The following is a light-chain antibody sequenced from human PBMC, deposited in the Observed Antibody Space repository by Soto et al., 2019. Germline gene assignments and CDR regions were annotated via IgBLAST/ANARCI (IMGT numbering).Light chain of an antibody. J-gene: IGLJ1*01. CDR3: TSSTSRGTYV. CDR1: SSDVGAYNF. V-gene: IGLV2-14*03. Sequence: QSALTQPASVSGSPGQSIPISCTGTSSDVGAYNFVSWYRQHPGKAPKLIIYNVSDRPSGVSNRFSGSKSANTASLTISGLQAEDEADYYCTSSTSRGTYVFGTGTKVTVL. CDR2: NVS.